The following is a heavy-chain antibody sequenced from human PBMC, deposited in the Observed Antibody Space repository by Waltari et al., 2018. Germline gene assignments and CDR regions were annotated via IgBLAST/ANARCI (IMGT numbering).Heavy chain of an antibody. J-gene: IGHJ3*01. CDR3: ATYIGASLGTAAFDV. D-gene: IGHD5-12*01. V-gene: IGHV4-39*01. CDR2: ISYTGAT. CDR1: CGAISNNRRY. Sequence: QLQLQASGPKPVTPSQHRSRPWTVPCGAISNNRRYWGWLRQPPGQGLEWIGTISYTGATYSSPSLKSRVTISRDTSKNQLALTLGSVTAADTALYYCATYIGASLGTAAFDVWGQGTMVTVSS.